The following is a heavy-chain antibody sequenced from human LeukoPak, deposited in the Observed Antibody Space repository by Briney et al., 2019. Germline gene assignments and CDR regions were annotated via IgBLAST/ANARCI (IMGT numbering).Heavy chain of an antibody. CDR3: VRDPPGEGVDY. J-gene: IGHJ4*02. CDR2: INNDGSST. Sequence: GGSLRLSCAASGFTFSSYSMNWVRQAPGKGLVWVSRINNDGSSTNYADSVKGRFTISRDNAKNTVYLQMNSLRGEDTAVYYCVRDPPGEGVDYWGQGTLVAVSS. V-gene: IGHV3-74*01. D-gene: IGHD2-21*01. CDR1: GFTFSSYS.